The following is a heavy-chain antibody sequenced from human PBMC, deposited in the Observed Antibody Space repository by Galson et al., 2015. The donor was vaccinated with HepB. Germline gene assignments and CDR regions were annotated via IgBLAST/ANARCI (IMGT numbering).Heavy chain of an antibody. V-gene: IGHV5-51*01. Sequence: QSGAEVKKPGESLKISCKGSGYSFTSYWIGWVRQMPGKGLEWMGIIYPGDSDTRYSPSFQGQVTISADKSISTAYLQLSSLKASDTAMYYCARHEGMVRGVIIDAFDIWGQGTMVTVSS. D-gene: IGHD3-10*01. CDR1: GYSFTSYW. CDR3: ARHEGMVRGVIIDAFDI. J-gene: IGHJ3*02. CDR2: IYPGDSDT.